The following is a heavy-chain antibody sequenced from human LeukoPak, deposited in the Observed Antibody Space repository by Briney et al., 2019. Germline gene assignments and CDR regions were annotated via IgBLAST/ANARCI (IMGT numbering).Heavy chain of an antibody. D-gene: IGHD6-13*01. CDR3: ARVGSSDTNDY. V-gene: IGHV3-33*01. CDR1: GFTFSSYG. CDR2: IWYDGSNK. J-gene: IGHJ4*02. Sequence: GGSLRLSCAASGFTFSSYGMHWVRQAPGKGLEWVAVIWYDGSNKYYADSVKGRSTISRDNSKNTLYLQMNSLRAEDTAVYYCARVGSSDTNDYWGQGTLVTVSS.